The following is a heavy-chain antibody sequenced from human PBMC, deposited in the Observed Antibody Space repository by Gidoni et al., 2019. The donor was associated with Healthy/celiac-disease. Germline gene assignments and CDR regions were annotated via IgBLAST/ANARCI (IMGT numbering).Heavy chain of an antibody. CDR1: GFTFSSYP. CDR2: ISGSGGST. V-gene: IGHV3-23*01. CDR3: EKDWYPTYYEFWSGYSPFDY. D-gene: IGHD3-3*01. Sequence: EVQLLESGGGLVQPGGSLRLSCAASGFTFSSYPMSWVSPAPGKGLEWVSAISGSGGSTYYADSVKGRFTISRDNSKNTLYLQMNSLRAEETAVYYCEKDWYPTYYEFWSGYSPFDYWGRGTLVTVSS. J-gene: IGHJ4*02.